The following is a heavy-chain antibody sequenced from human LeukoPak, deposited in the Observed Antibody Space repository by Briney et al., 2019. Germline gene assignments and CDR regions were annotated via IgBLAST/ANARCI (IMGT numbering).Heavy chain of an antibody. CDR3: ALGVVTHRFYLFV. D-gene: IGHD3-22*01. Sequence: SETLSLTSSVSGDSLCRGSYYWTWIRQTAGKGLEWIGRIYYSGNTNYNPSLRSRVTISVNTSKNQFSLNIYSLTAEDTAVYFFALGVVTHRFYLFVWGKGTTVTVSS. J-gene: IGHJ6*04. CDR2: IYYSGNT. CDR1: GDSLCRGSYY. V-gene: IGHV4-61*02.